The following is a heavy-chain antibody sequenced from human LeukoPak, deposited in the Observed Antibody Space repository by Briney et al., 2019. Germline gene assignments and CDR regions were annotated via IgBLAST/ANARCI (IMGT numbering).Heavy chain of an antibody. CDR1: GFTFSSHA. J-gene: IGHJ4*02. V-gene: IGHV3-23*01. Sequence: PGGSLRLSCAASGFTFSSHAMSWVRQAPGKGLEWVSTISGSGTNTYYAGSVKGRFTIARDNSKNTLYLQMNSLRAEDTAVYYCAKDVLPAAGYYFDSWGQGTLVTVSS. CDR3: AKDVLPAAGYYFDS. D-gene: IGHD2-2*01. CDR2: ISGSGTNT.